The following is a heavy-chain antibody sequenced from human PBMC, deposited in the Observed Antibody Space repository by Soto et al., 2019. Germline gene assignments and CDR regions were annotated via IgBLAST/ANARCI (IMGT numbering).Heavy chain of an antibody. Sequence: VGSLRLSCAASGFTFSSYSMNWVRQAPGKGLEWVSSISSSSSYIYYADSVKGRFTISRDNAKNSLYLQMNSLRAEDTAVYYCARERYSSSPTPYNWFDPWGQGTLVTVSS. J-gene: IGHJ5*02. CDR1: GFTFSSYS. V-gene: IGHV3-21*01. CDR2: ISSSSSYI. CDR3: ARERYSSSPTPYNWFDP. D-gene: IGHD6-6*01.